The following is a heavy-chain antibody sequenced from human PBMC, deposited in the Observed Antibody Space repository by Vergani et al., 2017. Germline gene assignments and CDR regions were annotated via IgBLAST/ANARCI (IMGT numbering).Heavy chain of an antibody. D-gene: IGHD3-22*01. CDR2: INPNSGGT. CDR3: AREGSGYYASSGYYVLGSFDI. J-gene: IGHJ3*02. Sequence: QVQLVQSGAEVKKPGASVKVSCKASGYTFTGHYMHWVRQAPGQGLEWMGWINPNSGGTNYAQKFQGRVTMTRDTSISTAYMELSRLRSYDTAVYYCAREGSGYYASSGYYVLGSFDIWGQGTMVTVSS. V-gene: IGHV1-2*02. CDR1: GYTFTGHY.